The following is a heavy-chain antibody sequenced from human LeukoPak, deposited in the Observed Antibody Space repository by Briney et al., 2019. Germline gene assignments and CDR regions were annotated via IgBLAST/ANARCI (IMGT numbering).Heavy chain of an antibody. Sequence: GGSLGLPCAASGFTFSSYAMHWVRQAPGKGLQWVSAISGSGDNTYYSDSVKGRFTISRDDSKNTAYLQMNSLKTEDTAVYYCTRQVDSGSYDYYGMDVWGQGTTVTVSS. J-gene: IGHJ6*02. D-gene: IGHD1-26*01. CDR1: GFTFSSYA. CDR2: ISGSGDNT. CDR3: TRQVDSGSYDYYGMDV. V-gene: IGHV3-23*01.